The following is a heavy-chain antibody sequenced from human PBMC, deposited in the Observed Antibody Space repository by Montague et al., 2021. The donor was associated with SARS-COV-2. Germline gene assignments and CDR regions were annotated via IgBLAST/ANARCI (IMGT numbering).Heavy chain of an antibody. Sequence: SETLSLTCTVYAGSFSGYYWSWIRQPPGKGLEWIGEVYHSGSTKYNPSLKSRVTMSVDTSKNQFSLRLSSVTAADTAVYYCARALKRLVLGVLGGGPDYYYYYFDVWGQGTTVTVSS. CDR1: AGSFSGYY. J-gene: IGHJ6*03. V-gene: IGHV4-34*01. CDR3: ARALKRLVLGVLGGGPDYYYYYFDV. D-gene: IGHD2/OR15-2a*01. CDR2: VYHSGST.